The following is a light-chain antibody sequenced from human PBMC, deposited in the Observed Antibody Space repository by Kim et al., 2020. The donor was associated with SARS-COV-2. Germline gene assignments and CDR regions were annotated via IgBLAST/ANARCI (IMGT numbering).Light chain of an antibody. CDR2: STS. Sequence: QAVVTQEPSVTVSPGGTVTLTCASSTGAVTSGYHASWFQQKPGQAPRTLIYSTSNRHSWTPARFSGSLLGGKAALTLSSVQPEDEAEYYCLLRCSGGQPWVFGGGTQLTVL. J-gene: IGLJ3*02. CDR1: TGAVTSGYH. V-gene: IGLV7-43*01. CDR3: LLRCSGGQPWV.